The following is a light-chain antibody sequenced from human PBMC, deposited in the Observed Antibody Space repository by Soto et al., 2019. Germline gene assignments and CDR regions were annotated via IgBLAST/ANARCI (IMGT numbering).Light chain of an antibody. Sequence: EIVLTQSPGTLSLSPGERATLSCRASQSVSSNYLAWYQQIPGQAPRLLIYGASSRATGIPDRFSGSGSGTDFTLTISRVEPEDFAVYYCPQYGSSPGTFGQGTKVEIK. J-gene: IGKJ1*01. CDR1: QSVSSNY. CDR3: PQYGSSPGT. V-gene: IGKV3-20*01. CDR2: GAS.